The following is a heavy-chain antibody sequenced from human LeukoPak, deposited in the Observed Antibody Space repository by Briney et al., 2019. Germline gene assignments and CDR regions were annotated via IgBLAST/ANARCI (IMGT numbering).Heavy chain of an antibody. CDR2: IYPSGNT. V-gene: IGHV4-38-2*01. CDR1: GYSISSAYY. D-gene: IGHD3-10*01. J-gene: IGHJ4*02. CDR3: ARAGWIITSGIDY. Sequence: SETLSITCAVSGYSISSAYYWGWIRQPPGKGLEWIGSIYPSGNTYYNPSLDSRVTISVDTSKNEFSLNLKSVTAADTAVYYCARAGWIITSGIDYWGQGALVTVSS.